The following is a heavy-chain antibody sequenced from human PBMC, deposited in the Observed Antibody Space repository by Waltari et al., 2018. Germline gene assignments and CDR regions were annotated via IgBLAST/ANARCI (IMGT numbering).Heavy chain of an antibody. V-gene: IGHV4-4*07. CDR3: VRDCDPRTTVLDCLDF. Sequence: QVQLQESGPGLVKPSETLSLTCTVSGASIRSYYCSWIRQPAGKGLEWIGRISSSGTTNVNPSLKSRLTMSVDTSKNQFSLNLSSVTAADTAVYYCVRDCDPRTTVLDCLDFWGQGILVTVSS. D-gene: IGHD1-7*01. CDR2: ISSSGTT. CDR1: GASIRSYY. J-gene: IGHJ4*02.